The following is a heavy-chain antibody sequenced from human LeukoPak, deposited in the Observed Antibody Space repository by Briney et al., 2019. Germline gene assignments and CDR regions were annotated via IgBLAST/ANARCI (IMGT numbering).Heavy chain of an antibody. D-gene: IGHD1-7*01. Sequence: SETLSLTCTVSGGSIRSYYWSWIRQPPGKGLEWIGYIFYSGGADYNPSLKSRVTISVDTSKNQFSLKLSSVTAADTAVYYCARGLRLELYYFDYWGQGTLVTVSS. J-gene: IGHJ4*02. V-gene: IGHV4-59*12. CDR2: IFYSGGA. CDR3: ARGLRLELYYFDY. CDR1: GGSIRSYY.